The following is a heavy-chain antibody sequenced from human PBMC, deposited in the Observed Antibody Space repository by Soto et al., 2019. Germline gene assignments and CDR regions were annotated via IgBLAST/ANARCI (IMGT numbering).Heavy chain of an antibody. V-gene: IGHV3-23*01. J-gene: IGHJ3*02. D-gene: IGHD3-22*01. Sequence: SLRLSCTASGFTFIHYLMSWVRQAPGKGLDWVSGISGGGTNTYYADSVKGRFTISRDNSKNTLYLQMDILRAEDTAIYYCANAPYYDDGFDIWGQGTMVTVSS. CDR2: ISGGGTNT. CDR1: GFTFIHYL. CDR3: ANAPYYDDGFDI.